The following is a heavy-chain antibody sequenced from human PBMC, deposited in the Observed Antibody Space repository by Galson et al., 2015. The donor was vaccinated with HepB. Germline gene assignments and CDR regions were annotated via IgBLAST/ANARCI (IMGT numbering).Heavy chain of an antibody. J-gene: IGHJ6*03. CDR3: ARHFLGEWGPPDYYYMDV. V-gene: IGHV5-51*01. Sequence: QSGAEVTKPGESLKISCMGSGSSFTSYWIGWVRQMPGKGLEWMGIIYPGDSDTRYSPSFQGQVTISADKSISTAYLQWSSLKASDTAMYYCARHFLGEWGPPDYYYMDVWGKGTTVTVSS. CDR1: GSSFTSYW. D-gene: IGHD3-16*01. CDR2: IYPGDSDT.